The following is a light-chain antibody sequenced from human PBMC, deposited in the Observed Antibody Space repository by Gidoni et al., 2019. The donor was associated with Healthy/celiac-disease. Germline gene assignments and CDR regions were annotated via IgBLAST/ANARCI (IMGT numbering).Light chain of an antibody. V-gene: IGLV3-21*04. CDR1: HIGSKS. CDR3: QVWDSSSDHPYVV. J-gene: IGLJ2*01. CDR2: YDS. Sequence: SYVLTQPPSVSVAPGKTARITCGGNHIGSKSVHWYQQEPGQAPVLVIYYDSDRPSGIPERFSGSNAGNTATLTISRVEAGDEDDYYCQVWDSSSDHPYVVFGGGTKLTVL.